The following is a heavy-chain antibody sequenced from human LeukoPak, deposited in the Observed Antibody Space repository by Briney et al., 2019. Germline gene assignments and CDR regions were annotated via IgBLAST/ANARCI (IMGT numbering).Heavy chain of an antibody. CDR1: GGSISSSSYY. CDR3: AREGVVATISYYYYYGMDV. CDR2: IYYSGST. V-gene: IGHV4-39*07. J-gene: IGHJ6*02. D-gene: IGHD5-12*01. Sequence: SETLSLTCTVSGGSISSSSYYWGWIRQPPGKGLEWIGSIYYSGSTYYNPSLKSRVTISVDTSKNQFSLKLNSVTAADTAVYYCAREGVVATISYYYYYGMDVWGQGTTVTVSS.